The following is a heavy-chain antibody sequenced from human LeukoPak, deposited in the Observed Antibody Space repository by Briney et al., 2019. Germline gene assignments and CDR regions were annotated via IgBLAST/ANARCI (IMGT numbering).Heavy chain of an antibody. CDR3: AIGRGVTTSGMDV. J-gene: IGHJ6*02. CDR2: ISISSSPI. Sequence: GGSLRLSCAASGFTFSTYSMNWVRQAPGKGLEWVSYISISSSPIYYANSVKGRFTISRDNSKNTLYLQMNSLRAEDTAVYYCAIGRGVTTSGMDVWGQGTTVTVSS. D-gene: IGHD4-17*01. CDR1: GFTFSTYS. V-gene: IGHV3-48*01.